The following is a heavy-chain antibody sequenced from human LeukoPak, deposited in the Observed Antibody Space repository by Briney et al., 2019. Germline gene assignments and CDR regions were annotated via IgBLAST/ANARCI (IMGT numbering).Heavy chain of an antibody. CDR2: MNPNSGNT. D-gene: IGHD3-3*01. J-gene: IGHJ4*02. V-gene: IGHV1-8*01. Sequence: ASVKVSCKASGYTFTSYDINWVRQATGQGLEWMGWMNPNSGNTGYAQKFQGRVTMTRNTSISTAYMELSSLRSEDTAVYYCARGQVLRFLEWLPRPFDYWGQGTLVTVSS. CDR1: GYTFTSYD. CDR3: ARGQVLRFLEWLPRPFDY.